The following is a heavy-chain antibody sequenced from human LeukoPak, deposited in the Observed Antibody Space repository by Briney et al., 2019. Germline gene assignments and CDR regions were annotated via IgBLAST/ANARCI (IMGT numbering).Heavy chain of an antibody. J-gene: IGHJ4*02. Sequence: SETLSLTCAVSGGSISSRNWWSWVRQPPGKGLEWIGEIYHSGSTNYNPSLKSRVTISVDTSKNQFSLKLSSVTAADTAVYYCARGFSVYDSSGYDADYWGQGTLVTVSS. CDR2: IYHSGST. CDR3: ARGFSVYDSSGYDADY. CDR1: GGSISSRNW. D-gene: IGHD3-22*01. V-gene: IGHV4-4*02.